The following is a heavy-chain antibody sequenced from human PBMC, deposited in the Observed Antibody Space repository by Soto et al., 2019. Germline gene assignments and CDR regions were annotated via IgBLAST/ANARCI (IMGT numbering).Heavy chain of an antibody. CDR3: ARDTYYYDSSGYSRPDAFDI. Sequence: SVKVSCKASGGTFSSYTISWVRQAPGQGLEWMGRIIPILGIANYAQKFQGRVTITADKSTSTAYMELSSLRSEDTAVYYCARDTYYYDSSGYSRPDAFDIWGQGTMVTVSS. CDR2: IIPILGIA. J-gene: IGHJ3*02. V-gene: IGHV1-69*02. D-gene: IGHD3-22*01. CDR1: GGTFSSYT.